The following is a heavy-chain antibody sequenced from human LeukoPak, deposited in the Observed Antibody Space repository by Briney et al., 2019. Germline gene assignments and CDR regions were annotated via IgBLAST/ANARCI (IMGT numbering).Heavy chain of an antibody. D-gene: IGHD1-26*01. Sequence: PGGSLRLSCAASGFTFRDYWMNWVRQAPGKGLEWVASIKQDGSEKYYVDSVKGRFTISRDNAKNSLYLQMNSLRAEDTAVYYCARDGTSIVGPLDYWGQGTLVTVSS. V-gene: IGHV3-7*05. CDR2: IKQDGSEK. CDR3: ARDGTSIVGPLDY. CDR1: GFTFRDYW. J-gene: IGHJ4*02.